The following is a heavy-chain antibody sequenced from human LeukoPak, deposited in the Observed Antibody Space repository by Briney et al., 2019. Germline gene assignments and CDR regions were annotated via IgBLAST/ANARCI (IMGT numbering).Heavy chain of an antibody. D-gene: IGHD3-22*01. CDR2: ISWNSGSI. CDR1: GFTFDDYA. Sequence: PGGSLRLSCAASGFTFDDYAMHWVRQAPGKGLEWASGISWNSGSIGYADSVKGRFTISRDNAKNSLYLQMNSLRAEDTALYYCARDALYDSSGYYVGFDYWGQGTLVTVSS. V-gene: IGHV3-9*01. J-gene: IGHJ4*02. CDR3: ARDALYDSSGYYVGFDY.